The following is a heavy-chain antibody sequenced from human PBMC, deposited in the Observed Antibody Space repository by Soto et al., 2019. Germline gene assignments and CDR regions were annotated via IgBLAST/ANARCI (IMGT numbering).Heavy chain of an antibody. D-gene: IGHD1-20*01. V-gene: IGHV4-30-4*01. J-gene: IGHJ5*02. CDR3: SRTAYKWNDSSNWFDP. Sequence: PSETLSLTCTVSGGSISSGDYNWSWIRQPPXKGLEWIGYIYYSGSTYYNPSLKSRVTISVDTSKNQFSLKLSSVTAADTAVYYCSRTAYKWNDSSNWFDPWGQGTLVTVSS. CDR1: GGSISSGDYN. CDR2: IYYSGST.